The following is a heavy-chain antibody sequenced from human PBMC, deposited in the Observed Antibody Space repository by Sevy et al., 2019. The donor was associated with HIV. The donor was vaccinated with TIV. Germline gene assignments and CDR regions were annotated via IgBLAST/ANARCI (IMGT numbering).Heavy chain of an antibody. CDR1: GFTFSSYE. CDR2: ISNSGTTI. V-gene: IGHV3-48*03. Sequence: GGSLRLSCAASGFTFSSYEMNWVRQAPGKGLEWVSYISNSGTTISYSDSVKGRFTISRDNARNSLYLQMNSLRGEDTVVYYCARDLPPSATTVAHFDCWGQGTLVTVSS. J-gene: IGHJ4*02. CDR3: ARDLPPSATTVAHFDC. D-gene: IGHD4-17*01.